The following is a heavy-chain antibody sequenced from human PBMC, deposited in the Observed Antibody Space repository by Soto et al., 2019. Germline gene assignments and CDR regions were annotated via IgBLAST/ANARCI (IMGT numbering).Heavy chain of an antibody. V-gene: IGHV3-13*01. D-gene: IGHD2-21*01. CDR3: VRGRDSGLYYFDS. Sequence: PGGSLRLSCAASGCTFGIYDIHWVRQATGKGLEWVSTINTAGDTYSPGSVKGRFTISRENAKNSLYLQMNSLRVDDTAVYFCVRGRDSGLYYFDSWGQGTLVTVSS. CDR1: GCTFGIYD. J-gene: IGHJ4*02. CDR2: INTAGDT.